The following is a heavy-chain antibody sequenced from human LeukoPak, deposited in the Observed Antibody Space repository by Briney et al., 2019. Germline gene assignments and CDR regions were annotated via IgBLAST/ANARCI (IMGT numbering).Heavy chain of an antibody. CDR1: GFTFSSYS. J-gene: IGHJ4*02. V-gene: IGHV4-34*01. CDR2: INHSGST. Sequence: GSLRLSCEASGFTFSSYSMNWVRQAPGKGLEWIGEINHSGSTNYNPSLKSRVTISVDTSKNQFSLKLSSVTAADTAVYYCARASTVVTPPYFDYWGQGTLVTVSS. D-gene: IGHD4-23*01. CDR3: ARASTVVTPPYFDY.